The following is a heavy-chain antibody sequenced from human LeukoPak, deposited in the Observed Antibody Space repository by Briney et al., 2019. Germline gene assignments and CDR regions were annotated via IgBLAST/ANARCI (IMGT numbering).Heavy chain of an antibody. Sequence: ASVKVSCKASGYTFTCYYMHWVRQAPGQGLEWMGWINPNSGGTNYAQKFQGRVTMTRDTSISTAYMELSRLRSDDTAVYYCARNQGALNDAFGIWGQGTMVTVSS. D-gene: IGHD1-26*01. CDR3: ARNQGALNDAFGI. CDR2: INPNSGGT. CDR1: GYTFTCYY. J-gene: IGHJ3*02. V-gene: IGHV1-2*02.